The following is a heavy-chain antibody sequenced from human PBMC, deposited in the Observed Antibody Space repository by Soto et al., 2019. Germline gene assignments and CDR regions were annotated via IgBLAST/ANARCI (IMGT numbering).Heavy chain of an antibody. CDR1: GFSLNTYGMA. CDR2: AYWDDDK. CDR3: AHRRKADRVWYTFDY. Sequence: QITLKESGPTLVKPTQTLTLTCTFSGFSLNTYGMAVGWIRQSPGKALEWLALAYWDDDKHYSPSLQSRLTITKYTAKNQVVLTMTNMDPVDTGKYYCAHRRKADRVWYTFDYWGQGTLVSVSS. V-gene: IGHV2-5*02. D-gene: IGHD2-8*01. J-gene: IGHJ4*02.